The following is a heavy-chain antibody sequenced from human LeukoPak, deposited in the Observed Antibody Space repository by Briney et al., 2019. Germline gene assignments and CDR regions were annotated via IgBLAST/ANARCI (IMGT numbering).Heavy chain of an antibody. Sequence: PSETLSPTCTVSGGSVTSYYWSWLRQPPGKGLEWIGYIYYSGSIYYNPSLKSRVSMSMDTSKNQFSLKLSSVTAADTAVYHCARVRPDDYLDYWGQGTLVTVSS. D-gene: IGHD2-2*01. CDR3: ARVRPDDYLDY. J-gene: IGHJ4*02. V-gene: IGHV4-59*02. CDR2: IYYSGSI. CDR1: GGSVTSYY.